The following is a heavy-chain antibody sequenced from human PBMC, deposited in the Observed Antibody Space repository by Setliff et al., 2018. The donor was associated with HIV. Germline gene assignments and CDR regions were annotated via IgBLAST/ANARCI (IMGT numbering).Heavy chain of an antibody. V-gene: IGHV1-24*01. D-gene: IGHD1-26*01. Sequence: VASVKVSCKVSGYTLTKLSMHWVRQAPGKGLEWMGGFDPELGETFFAQRFQGRITMTGDTSADTAYMELRSLRSDDTATYYCAIDNRGGVGAPYYFDYWGQGARVT. J-gene: IGHJ4*02. CDR3: AIDNRGGVGAPYYFDY. CDR1: GYTLTKLS. CDR2: FDPELGET.